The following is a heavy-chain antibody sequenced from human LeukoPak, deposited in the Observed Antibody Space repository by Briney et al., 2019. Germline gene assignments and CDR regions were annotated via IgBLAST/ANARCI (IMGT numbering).Heavy chain of an antibody. V-gene: IGHV5-51*01. J-gene: IGHJ2*01. CDR1: GYSFTSYW. CDR2: IYPGDSDT. CDR3: ARQWGGWNYFAGVRYFDL. Sequence: GESLQISCKGSGYSFTSYWIGWVRPVPGKGLEWMGIIYPGDSDTRYSPSFQGQVTISADKSISTAYLQWSSLKASDTAMYYCARQWGGWNYFAGVRYFDLWGRGTLVTVSS. D-gene: IGHD1-7*01.